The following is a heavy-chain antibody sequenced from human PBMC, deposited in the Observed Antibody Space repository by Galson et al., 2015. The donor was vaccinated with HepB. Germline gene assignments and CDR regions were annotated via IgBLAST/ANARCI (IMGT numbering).Heavy chain of an antibody. CDR3: ARHDSGGLND. V-gene: IGHV2-70*04. CDR2: IEWDDDI. Sequence: PALVKPTQTLTLTCTSSGFSLNTPKMRVSWIRQPPGKALEWLARIEWDDDIVYSTSLRTRLTISKDTSKNQVVLTMTNMGPVDTATYYCARHDSGGLNDWGQGTLVTVSS. J-gene: IGHJ4*02. D-gene: IGHD3-22*01. CDR1: GFSLNTPKMR.